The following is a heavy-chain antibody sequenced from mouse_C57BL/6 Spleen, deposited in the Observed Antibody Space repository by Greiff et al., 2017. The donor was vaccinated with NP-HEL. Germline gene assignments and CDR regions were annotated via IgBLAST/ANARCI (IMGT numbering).Heavy chain of an antibody. Sequence: QVQLQQPGAELVKPGASVKLSCKASGYTFTSYWMQWVKQRPGQGLEWIGEIDPSDSYTNYNQKFKGKATLTVDTSSSTAYMKRSSLTSEDSAFYYCARSYAYDSFDYLGQGTTLTVAS. CDR2: IDPSDSYT. D-gene: IGHD2-2*01. J-gene: IGHJ2*01. CDR3: ARSYAYDSFDY. V-gene: IGHV1-50*01. CDR1: GYTFTSYW.